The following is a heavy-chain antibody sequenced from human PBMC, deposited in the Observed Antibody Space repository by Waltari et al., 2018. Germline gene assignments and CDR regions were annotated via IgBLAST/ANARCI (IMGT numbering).Heavy chain of an antibody. CDR1: GGSISGYY. Sequence: QVQLQESGPGLVKPSETLSLTCAVSGGSISGYYWSWIRQAPGKGLEWIGYISGTSGSTSYNPSLRSRVTISIDTSKNQFSLKLSSVTAPDTAVYYCARFPSTVAATEADYWGQGVLGTVSS. CDR2: ISGTSGST. J-gene: IGHJ4*02. V-gene: IGHV4-59*12. D-gene: IGHD2-15*01. CDR3: ARFPSTVAATEADY.